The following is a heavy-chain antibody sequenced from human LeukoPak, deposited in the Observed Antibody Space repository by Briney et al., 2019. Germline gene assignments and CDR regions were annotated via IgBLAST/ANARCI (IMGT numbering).Heavy chain of an antibody. V-gene: IGHV4-39*01. CDR1: GGSISSSSYY. CDR2: IYYSGST. J-gene: IGHJ3*02. Sequence: SSETLSLTCTVSGGSISSSSYYWGWLRQPPGKGLEWIVSIYYSGSTYYNPSLKSRVTISVYTSKNQFSLKLSSATAAHTAMYSCARRTVPTVAFDIWGQGPMV. CDR3: ARRTVPTVAFDI. D-gene: IGHD4-17*01.